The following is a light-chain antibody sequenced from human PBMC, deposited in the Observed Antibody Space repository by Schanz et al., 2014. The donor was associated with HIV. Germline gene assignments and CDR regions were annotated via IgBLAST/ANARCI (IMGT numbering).Light chain of an antibody. CDR2: AAS. Sequence: DIQMTQSPSSLSASVGDRVTITCRASQSISNYLNWYQQKAGKAPKLLIYAASSLQSGVPSRFSGSGSGTDFTLIISSLQPEDFGSYYCQETYSTPSITFGQGTRLEIK. CDR1: QSISNY. J-gene: IGKJ5*01. V-gene: IGKV1-39*01. CDR3: QETYSTPSIT.